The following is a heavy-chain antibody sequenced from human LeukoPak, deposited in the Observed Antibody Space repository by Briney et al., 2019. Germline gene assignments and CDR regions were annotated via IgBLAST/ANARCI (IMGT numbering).Heavy chain of an antibody. Sequence: PGRSLRLSCAASGFTLSSYAMHWVRQAPGKGLEWVAVISYDGSNKYYADSVKGRFTISRDNSKNTLYLQMNSLRAEDTAVYYCARDVALPSYYYGMDVWGQGTTVTVSS. D-gene: IGHD5-12*01. CDR3: ARDVALPSYYYGMDV. V-gene: IGHV3-30-3*01. CDR2: ISYDGSNK. CDR1: GFTLSSYA. J-gene: IGHJ6*02.